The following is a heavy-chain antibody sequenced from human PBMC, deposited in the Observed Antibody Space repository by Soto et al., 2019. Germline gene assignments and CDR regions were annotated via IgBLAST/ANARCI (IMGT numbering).Heavy chain of an antibody. Sequence: GGSMRLSCAASGFPFSSYWMSWVRQAPGKGLEWVANIKQDGSEKYYVDSVKGRFTISRDNAKNSLYLQMNSLRAEDTAVYYCARLLYGENYFDYWGQGTLVTVSS. D-gene: IGHD4-17*01. CDR1: GFPFSSYW. V-gene: IGHV3-7*01. CDR2: IKQDGSEK. J-gene: IGHJ4*02. CDR3: ARLLYGENYFDY.